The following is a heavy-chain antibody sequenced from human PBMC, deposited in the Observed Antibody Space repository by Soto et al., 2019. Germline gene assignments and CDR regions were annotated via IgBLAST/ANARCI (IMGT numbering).Heavy chain of an antibody. J-gene: IGHJ1*01. V-gene: IGHV4-30-4*01. D-gene: IGHD3-22*01. CDR1: GGSISSDDYY. CDR3: ARDLDGLHDDTSGPFPRPG. Sequence: SETMSLTCTVSGGSISSDDYYWSWIRQAPGRGLEWIGYIHSSGSIYYNPSLKSRATMSIDTAGKQFPLKVSSVTVADTAVYYCARDLDGLHDDTSGPFPRPGWGQGTLVTV. CDR2: IHSSGSI.